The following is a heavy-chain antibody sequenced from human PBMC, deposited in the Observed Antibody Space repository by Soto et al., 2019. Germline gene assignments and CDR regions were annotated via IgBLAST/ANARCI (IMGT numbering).Heavy chain of an antibody. V-gene: IGHV3-13*01. Sequence: GGSLGLGCAASRFTVSSYDMHWVRQATGKGLEWVSAIGTAGDTYYPGSVKGRFTISRENAKNSLYLQMNSLRAGDTAVYYCAREAVAGTLGHYYGMDVWGQGTTVTVSS. CDR3: AREAVAGTLGHYYGMDV. CDR2: IGTAGDT. CDR1: RFTVSSYD. D-gene: IGHD6-19*01. J-gene: IGHJ6*02.